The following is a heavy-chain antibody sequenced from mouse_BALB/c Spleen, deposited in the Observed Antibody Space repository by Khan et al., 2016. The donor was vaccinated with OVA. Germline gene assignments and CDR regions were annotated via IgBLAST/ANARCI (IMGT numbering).Heavy chain of an antibody. J-gene: IGHJ4*01. V-gene: IGHV1S56*01. CDR3: VRAGYSSRIYTMDY. CDR1: GYSFTNYY. Sequence: VQLQQSGPELVKPGASVRVSCKTSGYSFTNYYIHWVRQRPGQGLEWIGWIYPGNVNTKYNEKFKGKATLTADKSSTTAYMHLSSLTSEDSAVXFGVRAGYSSRIYTMDYWGLGTSVTVSS. CDR2: IYPGNVNT. D-gene: IGHD1-1*01.